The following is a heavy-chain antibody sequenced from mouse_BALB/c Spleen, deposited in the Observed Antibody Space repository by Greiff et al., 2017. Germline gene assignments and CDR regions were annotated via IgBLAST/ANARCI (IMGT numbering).Heavy chain of an antibody. J-gene: IGHJ1*01. CDR3: ARSEGRDWYFDV. CDR1: GYTFTSYV. Sequence: EVQLQQFGPELVKPGASVKMSCKASGYTFTSYVMHWVKQKPGQGLEWIGYINPYNDGTKYNEKFKGKATLTVDTSSSTAYMQLSSLTSEDTAVYFCARSEGRDWYFDVWGAGTTVIVSS. D-gene: IGHD3-3*01. V-gene: IGHV1-14*01. CDR2: INPYNDGT.